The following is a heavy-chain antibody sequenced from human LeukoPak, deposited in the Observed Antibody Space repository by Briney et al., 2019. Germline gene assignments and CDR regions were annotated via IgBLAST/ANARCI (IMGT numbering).Heavy chain of an antibody. V-gene: IGHV1-8*01. CDR3: ARVRLRGGRNWFDP. Sequence: ASVKVSCKASGYTFTSYDINWVRQATGQGLEWMGWMNPNSGNTGYAQKFQGRVTMTRNTSISTAYMELSSLRSEDTAVYHCARVRLRGGRNWFDPWGQGTLVTVSS. D-gene: IGHD4-17*01. CDR1: GYTFTSYD. CDR2: MNPNSGNT. J-gene: IGHJ5*02.